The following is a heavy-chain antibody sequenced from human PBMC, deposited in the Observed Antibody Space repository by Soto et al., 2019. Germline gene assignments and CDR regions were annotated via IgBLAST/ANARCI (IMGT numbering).Heavy chain of an antibody. J-gene: IGHJ3*02. CDR3: ATDPYSSGWDPNDAFDI. V-gene: IGHV1-24*01. D-gene: IGHD6-19*01. CDR2: FDPEDGET. CDR1: GGTFSSYA. Sequence: ASVKVSCKASGGTFSSYAISWVRQAPGQGLEWMGGFDPEDGETNYAQKFQGRVTMTEDTSTDTAYMELSSLRSEDTAVYYCATDPYSSGWDPNDAFDIWGQGTMVTVSS.